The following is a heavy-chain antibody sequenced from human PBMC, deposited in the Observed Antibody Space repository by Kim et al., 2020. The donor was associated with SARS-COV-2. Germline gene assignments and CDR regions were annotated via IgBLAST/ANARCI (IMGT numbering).Heavy chain of an antibody. D-gene: IGHD3-10*01. Sequence: GGSLRLSCSASGFTFSSYAMHWVRQAPGKGLEYVSAISSNGGSTYYADSVKGRFTISRDNSKNTLYLQMSSLRAEDTAVYYCVKAPSRGITMVRGGWFDPWGQGTLVTVSS. CDR2: ISSNGGST. V-gene: IGHV3-64D*06. CDR1: GFTFSSYA. CDR3: VKAPSRGITMVRGGWFDP. J-gene: IGHJ5*02.